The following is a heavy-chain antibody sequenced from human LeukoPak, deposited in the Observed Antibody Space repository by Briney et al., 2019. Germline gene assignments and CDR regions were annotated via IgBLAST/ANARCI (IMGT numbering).Heavy chain of an antibody. CDR1: GFTFSNYW. D-gene: IGHD2-15*01. J-gene: IGHJ4*02. CDR2: INQDGTEK. V-gene: IGHV3-7*03. CDR3: AKISGPYCSGGSCYVDY. Sequence: GGSLRLSCAASGFTFSNYWMSWVRQAPGKGLEWVANINQDGTEKYYVDSVKGRFTISRDNAKNSLYLQMNSLRAEDTAVYYCAKISGPYCSGGSCYVDYWGQGTLVTVSS.